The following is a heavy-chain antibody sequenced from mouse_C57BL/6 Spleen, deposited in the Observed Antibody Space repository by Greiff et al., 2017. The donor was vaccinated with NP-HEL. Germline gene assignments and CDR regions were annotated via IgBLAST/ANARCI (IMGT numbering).Heavy chain of an antibody. CDR1: GFSFTSYG. CDR2: IWSGGST. CDR3: ARIYYYGSGGFAY. V-gene: IGHV2-2*01. J-gene: IGHJ3*01. Sequence: QVQLQQSGPGLVQPSQSLSITCTVSGFSFTSYGVHWVRQSPGKGLEWLGVIWSGGSTDYNAAFISRLSISKDNSKSQVFFKMNSLQADDTAIYYCARIYYYGSGGFAYWGQGTLVTVSA. D-gene: IGHD1-1*01.